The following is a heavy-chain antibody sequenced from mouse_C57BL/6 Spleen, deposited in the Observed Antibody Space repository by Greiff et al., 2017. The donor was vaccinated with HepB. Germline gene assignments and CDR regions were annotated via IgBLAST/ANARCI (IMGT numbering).Heavy chain of an antibody. J-gene: IGHJ1*03. CDR2: INYDGSST. D-gene: IGHD1-1*01. CDR1: GFTFSDYY. Sequence: EVHLVESEGGLVQPGSSMKLSCTASGFTFSDYYMAWVRQVPEKGLEWVANINYDGSSTYYLDSLKSRFIISRDNAKNILYLQMSSLKSEDTATYYCARVSFITTVVAPYFDVWGTGPTVTVAS. CDR3: ARVSFITTVVAPYFDV. V-gene: IGHV5-16*01.